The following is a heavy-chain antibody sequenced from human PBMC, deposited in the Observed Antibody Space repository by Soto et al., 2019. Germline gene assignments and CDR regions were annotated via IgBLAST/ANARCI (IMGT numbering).Heavy chain of an antibody. Sequence: GASVKVSCKASGYTFTSYYMHWVRQAPGQGLEWMGIINPSGGSTSYAQKFQGRVTMTRDTSTRTVYMELSSLRSEDTAVYYCARAVQLWLEPGGRFDPWGQGTLVTVSS. D-gene: IGHD5-18*01. CDR3: ARAVQLWLEPGGRFDP. CDR1: GYTFTSYY. J-gene: IGHJ5*02. V-gene: IGHV1-46*01. CDR2: INPSGGST.